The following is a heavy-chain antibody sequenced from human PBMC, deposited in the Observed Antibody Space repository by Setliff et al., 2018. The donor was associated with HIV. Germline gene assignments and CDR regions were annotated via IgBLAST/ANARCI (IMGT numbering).Heavy chain of an antibody. CDR2: ISFDGSHK. J-gene: IGHJ3*02. Sequence: GSLRLSCVASGFAFSDFSMFWARQAPGKGLEWVAVISFDGSHKYYADSLKGRFTISRDNSINTIYLQMNSLRAEDMAVYYCAREKVSAFDIWGQGTVVTVSS. CDR3: AREKVSAFDI. D-gene: IGHD2-8*01. CDR1: GFAFSDFS. V-gene: IGHV3-30*04.